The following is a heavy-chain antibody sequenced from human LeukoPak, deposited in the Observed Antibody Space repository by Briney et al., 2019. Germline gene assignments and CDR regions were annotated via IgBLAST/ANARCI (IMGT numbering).Heavy chain of an antibody. CDR1: GFTFSSYA. V-gene: IGHV3-23*01. CDR2: ISGSAETT. D-gene: IGHD2-2*01. Sequence: PGGSLRLSCAASGFTFSSYAMNWVRQAPGKGLEWVSSISGSAETTFYADSLKGRFTISRDNSKNTLYLQMNSLRAEDTAVYYCAKGGYRSSTSLQNWSDSWGQGTLVTVSS. J-gene: IGHJ5*01. CDR3: AKGGYRSSTSLQNWSDS.